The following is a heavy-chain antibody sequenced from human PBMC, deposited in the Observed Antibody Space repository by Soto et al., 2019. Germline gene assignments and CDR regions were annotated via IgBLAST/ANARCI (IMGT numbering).Heavy chain of an antibody. D-gene: IGHD3-22*01. CDR1: GYTFAGYY. J-gene: IGHJ4*02. CDR2: INPNSGGT. CDR3: ARAPLDDSSGSRLVEFDY. Sequence: GASVKVSCKASGYTFAGYYMHWVRQAPGQGLEWMGWINPNSGGTNYAQKFQGWVTMTRDTSISTAYMELSRLRSDDTAVYYCARAPLDDSSGSRLVEFDYWGQGTLVTVSS. V-gene: IGHV1-2*04.